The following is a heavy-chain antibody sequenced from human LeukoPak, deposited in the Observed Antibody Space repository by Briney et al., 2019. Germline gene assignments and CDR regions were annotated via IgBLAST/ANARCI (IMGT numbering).Heavy chain of an antibody. D-gene: IGHD2-15*01. CDR3: AADPGGGNYFDY. J-gene: IGHJ4*02. Sequence: ASVKVSCKASGYTFTSNYMHWVRQAPGQGLEWMGIINPSGGSTSYAQKFQGRVTITRDMSTSTAYMELSSLRSEDTAVYYCAADPGGGNYFDYWGQGTLVTVSS. CDR1: GYTFTSNY. CDR2: INPSGGST. V-gene: IGHV1-46*01.